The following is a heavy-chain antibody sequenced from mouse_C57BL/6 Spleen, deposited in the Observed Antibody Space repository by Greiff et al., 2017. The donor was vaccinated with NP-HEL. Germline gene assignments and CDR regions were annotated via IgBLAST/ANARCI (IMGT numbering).Heavy chain of an antibody. J-gene: IGHJ1*03. CDR1: GYTFTSYW. Sequence: QVQLQQPGAELVRPGSSVKLSCKASGYTFTSYWMDWVKQRPGQGLEWIGNIYPSDSETHYNQKFKDKATLTVDKSSSTAYMQLSSLTSEDSAVYYCARDGYYPYWYFDVWGTGTTVTVSS. V-gene: IGHV1-61*01. CDR3: ARDGYYPYWYFDV. D-gene: IGHD2-3*01. CDR2: IYPSDSET.